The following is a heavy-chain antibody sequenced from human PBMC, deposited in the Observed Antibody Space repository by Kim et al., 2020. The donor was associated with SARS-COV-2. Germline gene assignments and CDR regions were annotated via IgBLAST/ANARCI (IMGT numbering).Heavy chain of an antibody. D-gene: IGHD2-21*02. V-gene: IGHV3-30*04. CDR1: GFPFSAVS. CDR3: SREASHIAYCCGDCRFEY. CDR2: ISYDGGHE. J-gene: IGHJ4*01. Sequence: GGSLRLSCTASGFPFSAVSMHWVRQAPGGGLEWVARISYDGGHELYADAVKGRVTISIDNTKNTVDLQMTGLTGDDTAVYVCSREASHIAYCCGDCRFEYWGHGTLVTVSS.